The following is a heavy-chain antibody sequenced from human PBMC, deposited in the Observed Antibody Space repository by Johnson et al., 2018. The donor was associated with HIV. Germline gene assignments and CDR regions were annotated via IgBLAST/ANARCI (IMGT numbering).Heavy chain of an antibody. D-gene: IGHD1-7*01. Sequence: VQLVESGGGLVQPGGSLRLSCAASGFTFSDYYMSWIRQAPGKGLEWVSAISGSGGSTFYADSVKGRFTISRDNPKNTRYVQMKSLRAEDTAVYYCARDERWNYYDAFDIWGQGTMVTVSS. CDR3: ARDERWNYYDAFDI. J-gene: IGHJ3*02. V-gene: IGHV3-23*04. CDR1: GFTFSDYY. CDR2: ISGSGGST.